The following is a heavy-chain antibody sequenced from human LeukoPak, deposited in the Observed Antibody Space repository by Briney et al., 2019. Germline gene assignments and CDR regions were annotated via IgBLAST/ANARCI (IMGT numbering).Heavy chain of an antibody. CDR2: IYYSGST. CDR1: GGSISSYY. D-gene: IGHD3-10*01. V-gene: IGHV4-59*03. CDR3: AGGLWFGASDY. J-gene: IGHJ4*02. Sequence: SETLSLTCTVAGGSISSYYWSWIRQPPGKGLEWIGYIYYSGSTNYNPSLKSRITISVDTSKHQSSLKLSSVPAADTAVYYCAGGLWFGASDYWGQGTLVTVSS.